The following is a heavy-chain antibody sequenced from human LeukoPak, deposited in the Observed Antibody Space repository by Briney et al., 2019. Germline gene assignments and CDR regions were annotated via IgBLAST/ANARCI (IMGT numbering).Heavy chain of an antibody. CDR3: ARTATNEVGATSWFDP. CDR1: GGSISSYY. J-gene: IGHJ5*02. Sequence: SETLSLTCPVSGGSISSYYWSWIRQPAGKGLEWIGRIYTSGSTNYNPSLKSRVTMSVDTSKNQFSLKLSSVTAADTAVYYCARTATNEVGATSWFDPWGQGTLVTVSS. CDR2: IYTSGST. D-gene: IGHD1-26*01. V-gene: IGHV4-4*07.